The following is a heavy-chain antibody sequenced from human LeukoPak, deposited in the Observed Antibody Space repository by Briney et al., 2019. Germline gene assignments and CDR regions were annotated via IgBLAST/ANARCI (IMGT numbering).Heavy chain of an antibody. CDR3: ASGYSYGHTVHYFDY. CDR2: IYYSGST. V-gene: IGHV4-59*08. D-gene: IGHD5-18*01. J-gene: IGHJ4*02. CDR1: GGSISSYY. Sequence: SETLSLTCTVSGGSISSYYWSWIRQPPVKGLEWIGYIYYSGSTNYNPSLKSRVTISVDTSKNQFSLKLSSVTAADTAVYYCASGYSYGHTVHYFDYWGQGTLVTVSS.